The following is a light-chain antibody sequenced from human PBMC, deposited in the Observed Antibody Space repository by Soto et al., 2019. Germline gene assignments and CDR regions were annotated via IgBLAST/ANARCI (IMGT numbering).Light chain of an antibody. CDR2: SND. J-gene: IGLJ2*01. CDR3: ATWDDSLNGVV. CDR1: SSNIGKNS. V-gene: IGLV1-44*01. Sequence: QSALTLPPSASGTPGQRITISCSGSSSNIGKNSVSWYQQLPGTAPKLLIYSNDQRPSGVPDRFSGSKSGTSASLAITGLQSEDEADYYCATWDDSLNGVVFGGGTKVTVL.